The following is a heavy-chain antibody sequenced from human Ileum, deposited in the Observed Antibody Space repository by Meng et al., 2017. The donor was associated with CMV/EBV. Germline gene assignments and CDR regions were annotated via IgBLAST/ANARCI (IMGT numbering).Heavy chain of an antibody. D-gene: IGHD3-10*01. CDR3: ARGVTMVRGVIRGLSLDP. V-gene: IGHV4-34*01. J-gene: IGHJ5*02. CDR2: INHSGST. CDR1: GSVGGYY. Sequence: GSVGGYYWSWIRQPPGRGLEWIGEINHSGSTNYHPSLKSRVTISVDTSKNQFSLKLSSVTAADTAVYYCARGVTMVRGVIRGLSLDPWGQGTLVTVSS.